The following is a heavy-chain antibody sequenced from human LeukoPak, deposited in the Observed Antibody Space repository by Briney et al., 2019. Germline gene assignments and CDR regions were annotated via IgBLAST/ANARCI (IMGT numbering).Heavy chain of an antibody. CDR2: ISYDGSNK. V-gene: IGHV3-30-3*01. CDR3: ARDGPLGYCSGGSCPFDY. J-gene: IGHJ4*02. Sequence: GGSLRLSCAASGFTFSSYEMNWVRQAPGKGLEWVAVISYDGSNKYYADSVKGRFTISRDNSKNTLYLQMNSLRAEDTAVYYCARDGPLGYCSGGSCPFDYWGQGTLVTVSS. CDR1: GFTFSSYE. D-gene: IGHD2-15*01.